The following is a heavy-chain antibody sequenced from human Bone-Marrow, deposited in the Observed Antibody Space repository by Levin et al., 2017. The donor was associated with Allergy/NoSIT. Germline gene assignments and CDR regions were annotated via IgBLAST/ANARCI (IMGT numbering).Heavy chain of an antibody. D-gene: IGHD2-2*01. J-gene: IGHJ4*02. V-gene: IGHV3-21*01. CDR2: ISISGSPT. CDR1: GFTFSSYS. CDR3: ARDYPPDYSSTNCPGSFDY. Sequence: PGGSLRLSCAASGFTFSSYSMNWVRQAPGKGLEWVSSISISGSPTYYADSVKGRFTISRDDAQNSLYLQMNSLRAEDTAVYYCARDYPPDYSSTNCPGSFDYWGQGTLVTVSS.